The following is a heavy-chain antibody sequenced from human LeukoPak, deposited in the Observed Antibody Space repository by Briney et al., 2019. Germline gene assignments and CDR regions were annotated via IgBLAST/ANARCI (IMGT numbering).Heavy chain of an antibody. J-gene: IGHJ4*01. CDR3: ARASGDY. CDR1: GDSITDHY. Sequence: SETLSLTCTVSGDSITDHYWSWIRQPPGKRPEWIGYMEYNGDTKYNPSLKSRVIISVDTSKNQFSLEVSAVTAADTAVYYCARASGDYWGHGTLVTVSS. D-gene: IGHD3-10*01. V-gene: IGHV4-59*11. CDR2: MEYNGDT.